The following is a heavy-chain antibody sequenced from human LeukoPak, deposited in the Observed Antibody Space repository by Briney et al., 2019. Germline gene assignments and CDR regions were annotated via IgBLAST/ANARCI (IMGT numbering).Heavy chain of an antibody. CDR1: GGSFSGYY. J-gene: IGHJ4*02. CDR3: AREDSSGYYAYYFDY. CDR2: INYSGYT. D-gene: IGHD3-22*01. V-gene: IGHV4-34*01. Sequence: PSETLSLTCAVYGGSFSGYYWSWIRQPPGKGLEWIGEINYSGYTNYNPSLKSRVSISVDTSKNQFSLKLSSVTAADTAVYYCAREDSSGYYAYYFDYWGQGTLVTVSS.